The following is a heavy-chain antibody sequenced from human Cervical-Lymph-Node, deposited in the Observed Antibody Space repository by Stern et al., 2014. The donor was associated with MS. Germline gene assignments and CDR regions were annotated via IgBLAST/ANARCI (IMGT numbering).Heavy chain of an antibody. CDR3: ARSYSSGLDH. CDR1: GGPISNTGYY. Sequence: QVQLQESGPGLVKPSQTLSLTCTVSGGPISNTGYYWSWIRQYPGNGLEWIGSIFHSGSTLYNPSFTSRVIISVDTSKNQFFLQLNSVTAADTAVYYCARSYSSGLDHWGQGTLVTVSS. J-gene: IGHJ5*02. V-gene: IGHV4-31*03. D-gene: IGHD3-22*01. CDR2: IFHSGST.